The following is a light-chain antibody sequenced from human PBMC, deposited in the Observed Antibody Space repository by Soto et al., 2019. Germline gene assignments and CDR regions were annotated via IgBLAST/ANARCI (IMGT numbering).Light chain of an antibody. CDR1: QSVSSSY. CDR3: QQYGRSPWT. J-gene: IGKJ1*01. CDR2: GAS. Sequence: TVLTQSAATLSLSPGERATLSCRASQSVSSSYLAWYQQKPGQAPGLLIYGASSRATGIPDRFSGSGSGTDFTLTISRLEPEDFAVYYCQQYGRSPWTFGQGTKVDIK. V-gene: IGKV3-20*01.